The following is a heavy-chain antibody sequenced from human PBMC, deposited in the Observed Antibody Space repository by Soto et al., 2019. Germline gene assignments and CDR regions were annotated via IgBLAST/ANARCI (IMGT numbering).Heavy chain of an antibody. Sequence: QLQLQESGPGLVKPSETLSLTCTVSGGSISSSSYYWGWIRQPPGKGLEWIGSIYYSGRTYYNPSLKSRVTISVDTSKNQFSLKLSSVPAADTAVYYCASPKIAFYNWFDPWGQGTLVTVSS. V-gene: IGHV4-39*01. D-gene: IGHD3-3*02. CDR3: ASPKIAFYNWFDP. CDR1: GGSISSSSYY. J-gene: IGHJ5*02. CDR2: IYYSGRT.